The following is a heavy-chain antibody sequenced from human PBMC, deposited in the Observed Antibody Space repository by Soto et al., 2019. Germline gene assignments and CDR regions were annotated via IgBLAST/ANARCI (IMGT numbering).Heavy chain of an antibody. D-gene: IGHD4-4*01. CDR1: GFTFSSYG. CDR3: AKDLRQYSPSRVYGMDV. V-gene: IGHV3-30*18. CDR2: ISYDGSNK. J-gene: IGHJ6*02. Sequence: GGSLRLSCAASGFTFSSYGMHWVRQAPGKGLEWVAVISYDGSNKYYADSVKGRFTISRDNSKNTLYLQMNSLRAEDTAVYYCAKDLRQYSPSRVYGMDVWGQGTTVTVSS.